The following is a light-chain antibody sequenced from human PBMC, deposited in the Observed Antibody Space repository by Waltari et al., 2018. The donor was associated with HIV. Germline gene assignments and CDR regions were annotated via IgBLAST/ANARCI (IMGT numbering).Light chain of an antibody. CDR2: DNR. J-gene: IGLJ1*01. CDR3: QSYDSSLSGYV. CDR1: SSNIRSGYD. V-gene: IGLV1-40*01. Sequence: QSVLTQPPSVSGAPGQRVTISCTGTSSNIRSGYDVHCYQQFPGTAPKLLIDDNRNRPSGGPDRFSGSKSGTSASLAITGLQADDDADYYCQSYDSSLSGYVFGSGTKVTVL.